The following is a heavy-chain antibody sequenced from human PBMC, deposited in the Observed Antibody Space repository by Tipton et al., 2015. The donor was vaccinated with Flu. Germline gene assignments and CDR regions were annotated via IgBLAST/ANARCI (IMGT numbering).Heavy chain of an antibody. CDR1: GVNVSGNY. V-gene: IGHV3-53*01. CDR3: ARVTGASTAYGMDV. D-gene: IGHD2-2*01. Sequence: SLRLSCAASGVNVSGNYMSWVRQTPGKGLEWVSVIYGEGRASYTDSAKGRFTISRDTSKNTLFLQMNSLRVDDTAVYYCARVTGASTAYGMDVWGQGTTVTVSS. J-gene: IGHJ6*02. CDR2: IYGEGRA.